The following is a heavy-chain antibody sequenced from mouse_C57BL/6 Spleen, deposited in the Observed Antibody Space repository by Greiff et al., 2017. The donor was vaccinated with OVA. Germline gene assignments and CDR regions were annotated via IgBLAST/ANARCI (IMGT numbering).Heavy chain of an antibody. D-gene: IGHD1-1*02. CDR1: GFTFSSYA. CDR3: TRDGGRFAY. J-gene: IGHJ3*01. V-gene: IGHV5-9-1*02. CDR2: ISSGGDYI. Sequence: EVMLVESGEGLVKPGGSLKLSCAASGFTFSSYAMSWVRQTPEKRLEWVAYISSGGDYIYYADTVKGRFTISRDNARNTLYLQMSSLQAEDTAMYYCTRDGGRFAYWGQGTLVTVSA.